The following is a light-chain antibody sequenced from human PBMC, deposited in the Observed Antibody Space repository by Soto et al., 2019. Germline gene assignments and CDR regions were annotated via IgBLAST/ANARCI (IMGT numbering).Light chain of an antibody. CDR3: QQFNSYPLT. J-gene: IGKJ4*01. CDR1: QAINSA. CDR2: DAS. V-gene: IGKV1-13*02. Sequence: IQLTQSPSSLSASVGDKVTISCRASQAINSALAWCQQRPGKAPMVLIYDASILESGVPSRFSGSGSGTDFTLTISSLQPEDFATYYCQQFNSYPLTSGGGTEVEIE.